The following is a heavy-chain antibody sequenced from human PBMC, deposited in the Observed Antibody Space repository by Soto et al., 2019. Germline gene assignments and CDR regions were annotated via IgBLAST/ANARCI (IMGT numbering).Heavy chain of an antibody. CDR3: ARDLKFGVVTSDFAFDI. Sequence: PGGSLRLSCAASGFTFSSYSMNWVRQAPGKGLEWVSYISSSSSTIYYADSVKGRFTISRDNAKNSLYLQMNSLRDEDTAVYYCARDLKFGVVTSDFAFDIWGQGTMVTVS. D-gene: IGHD3-3*01. CDR1: GFTFSSYS. V-gene: IGHV3-48*02. CDR2: ISSSSSTI. J-gene: IGHJ3*02.